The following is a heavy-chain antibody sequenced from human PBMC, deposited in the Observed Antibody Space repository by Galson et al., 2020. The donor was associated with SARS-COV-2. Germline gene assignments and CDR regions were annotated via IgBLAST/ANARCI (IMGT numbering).Heavy chain of an antibody. CDR1: GFTFSSYG. D-gene: IGHD2-21*01. J-gene: IGHJ6*02. Sequence: TGGSLRLSCAASGFTFSSYGMHWVRQAPGKGLEWVAVISYDGSNKYYADSVKGRFTISRDNSKNTLYLQMNSLRAEDTAVYYCAKVVSPYYYYYYGMDVWGQGTTVTVSS. V-gene: IGHV3-30*18. CDR3: AKVVSPYYYYYYGMDV. CDR2: ISYDGSNK.